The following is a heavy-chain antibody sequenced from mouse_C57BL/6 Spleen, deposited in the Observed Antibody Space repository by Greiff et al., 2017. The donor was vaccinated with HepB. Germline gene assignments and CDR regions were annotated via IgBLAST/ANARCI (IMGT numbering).Heavy chain of an antibody. Sequence: EVQGVESGGGLVKPGGSLKLSCAASGFTFSDYGMHWVRQAPEKGLEWVAYISSGSSTIYYADTVKGRFTISRDNAKNTLFLQMTSLRSEDTALYYCARRIFYYAMDYWGQGTSVTVSS. V-gene: IGHV5-17*01. CDR3: ARRIFYYAMDY. J-gene: IGHJ4*01. CDR1: GFTFSDYG. CDR2: ISSGSSTI.